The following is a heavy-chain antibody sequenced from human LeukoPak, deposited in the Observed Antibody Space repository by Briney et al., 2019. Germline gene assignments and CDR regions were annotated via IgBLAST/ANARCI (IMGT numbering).Heavy chain of an antibody. CDR3: ARGTLTVTTTFDY. CDR1: GYTFTSYN. D-gene: IGHD4-17*01. Sequence: ASVKVSCKASGYTFTSYNMHWVRQAPGQGLEWMGIINPSGGHTNYAQKFQGRVIMTRDTSTSTLYMDLSSQRSDDTAVYYCARGTLTVTTTFDYWGQGTLVSVSS. J-gene: IGHJ4*02. V-gene: IGHV1-46*01. CDR2: INPSGGHT.